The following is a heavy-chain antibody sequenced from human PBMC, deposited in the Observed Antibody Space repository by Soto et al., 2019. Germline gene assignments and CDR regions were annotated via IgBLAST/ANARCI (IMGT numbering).Heavy chain of an antibody. CDR3: ARHIRQYQLLNWFDP. CDR1: GGSISSSSYY. D-gene: IGHD2-2*01. V-gene: IGHV4-39*01. J-gene: IGHJ5*02. CDR2: IYYSGST. Sequence: PSETLSLTCTVSGGSISSSSYYWGWIRQPPGKGLEWIGSIYYSGSTYYNPSLKSRVTISVDTSKNQFSLKLSSVTAADTAVYYCARHIRQYQLLNWFDPWGQGTLVTSPQ.